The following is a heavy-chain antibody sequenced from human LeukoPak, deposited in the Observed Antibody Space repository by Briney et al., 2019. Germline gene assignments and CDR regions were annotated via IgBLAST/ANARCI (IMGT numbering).Heavy chain of an antibody. CDR2: NGSRTGNI. CDR3: ARETEPLDYGDSTNLDY. V-gene: IGHV3-21*01. D-gene: IGHD4/OR15-4a*01. J-gene: IGHJ4*02. CDR1: GFTFSSYS. Sequence: GGSLRLSCAASGFTFSSYSMNWVRQAPGKGLEWVAFNGSRTGNIYYADSVKGRFSIPRDNAKDAVYLQMYSLRADDTAVYYCARETEPLDYGDSTNLDYWGQGTLVTVSS.